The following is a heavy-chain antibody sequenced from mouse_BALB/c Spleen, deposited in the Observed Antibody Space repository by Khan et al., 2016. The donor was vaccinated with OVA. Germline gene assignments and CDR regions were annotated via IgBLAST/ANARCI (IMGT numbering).Heavy chain of an antibody. CDR1: GFDFSRYW. J-gene: IGHJ3*01. CDR2: INPDSSTI. V-gene: IGHV4-1*02. D-gene: IGHD2-14*01. Sequence: EVKLLESGGGLVQPGGSLKLSCVASGFDFSRYWMSWVRQAPGKGLEWIGEINPDSSTINYTPSLKDKFIISRDNAKNTLYLQMSKVRPEDTALYYCARPYRYDGRAWFAYWGQGTLVTVSA. CDR3: ARPYRYDGRAWFAY.